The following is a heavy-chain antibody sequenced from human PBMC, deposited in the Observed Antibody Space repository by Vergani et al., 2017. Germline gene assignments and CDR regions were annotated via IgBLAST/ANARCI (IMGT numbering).Heavy chain of an antibody. CDR3: ARGVCSSTSCWYYYYMDV. J-gene: IGHJ6*03. D-gene: IGHD2-2*01. V-gene: IGHV1-69*01. Sequence: QVQLVQSGAEVKKPGSSVKVSCKASGGTFSSYAISWVRQAPGQGLEWMGGIIPIFGTANYAQKFQGRVTITADESTSTAYMELSSLRSEDTAVYYCARGVCSSTSCWYYYYMDVWGKGTTVTVSS. CDR2: IIPIFGTA. CDR1: GGTFSSYA.